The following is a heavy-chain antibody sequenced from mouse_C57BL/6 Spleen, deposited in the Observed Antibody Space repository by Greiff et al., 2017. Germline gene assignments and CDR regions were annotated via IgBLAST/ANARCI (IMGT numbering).Heavy chain of an antibody. Sequence: EVMLVESGGGLVKPGGSLKLSCAASGFTFSSYAMSWVRQTPEKRLEWVATISDGGSYTYYPDNVKGRFTISRDNAKNNLYLQMSHLKSEDTAMYYCARDPYYGSSIYYAMDCWGQGTSVTVAS. CDR1: GFTFSSYA. J-gene: IGHJ4*01. CDR2: ISDGGSYT. CDR3: ARDPYYGSSIYYAMDC. V-gene: IGHV5-4*01. D-gene: IGHD1-1*01.